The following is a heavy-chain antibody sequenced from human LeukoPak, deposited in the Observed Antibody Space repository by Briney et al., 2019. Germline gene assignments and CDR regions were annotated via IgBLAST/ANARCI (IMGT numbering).Heavy chain of an antibody. CDR1: GGSISSSSYY. J-gene: IGHJ5*02. V-gene: IGHV4-39*01. Sequence: KASETLSLTCTVSGGSISSSSYYWGWIRQPPGKGLEWIGSIYYSGSTNYNPSPKSRVTISVDTSKNQFSLKLSSVTAADTAVYYCARHWYGYCSSTSCSVGWFDPWGQGTLVTVSS. CDR2: IYYSGST. D-gene: IGHD2-2*01. CDR3: ARHWYGYCSSTSCSVGWFDP.